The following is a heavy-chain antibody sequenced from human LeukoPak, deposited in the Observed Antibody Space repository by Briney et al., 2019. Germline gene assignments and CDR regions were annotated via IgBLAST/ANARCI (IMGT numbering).Heavy chain of an antibody. CDR1: GYTFTSYY. CDR2: INPSGGST. V-gene: IGHV1-46*01. CDR3: ARGLYSSSWSLDYYYYYMDV. D-gene: IGHD6-13*01. Sequence: GASVKVSCKASGYTFTSYYMHWVRQAPGQGLEWMGIINPSGGSTSYAQKFQGRVTITADESTSTAYMELSSLRSEDTAVYYCARGLYSSSWSLDYYYYYMDVWGKGTTVTISS. J-gene: IGHJ6*03.